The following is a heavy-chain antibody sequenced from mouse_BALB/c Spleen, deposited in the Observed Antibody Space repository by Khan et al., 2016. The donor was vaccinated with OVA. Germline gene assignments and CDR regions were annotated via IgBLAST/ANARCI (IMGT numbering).Heavy chain of an antibody. CDR1: GFSLSNYG. V-gene: IGHV2-9*02. J-gene: IGHJ3*01. CDR2: IWTGGIT. CDR3: ARSYDYDLGGFAY. Sequence: QVQLKESGPGLVAPSQSLSITCTVSGFSLSNYGIHWVRQPPGKGLEWLGVIWTGGITNYNSALMSRLSISKDNSKSQVFLKMNRLQTDDTAIYYFARSYDYDLGGFAYWGQGTLVTVSA. D-gene: IGHD2-4*01.